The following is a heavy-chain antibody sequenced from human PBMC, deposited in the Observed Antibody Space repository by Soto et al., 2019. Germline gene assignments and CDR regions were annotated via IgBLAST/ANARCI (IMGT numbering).Heavy chain of an antibody. CDR1: GGSISSYY. V-gene: IGHV4-59*01. Sequence: SETLSLTCTVSGGSISSYYWSWIRQPPGKGLEWIGYIYYSGSTNYNPSLKSRVTISVDTSKNQFSLKLSSVTAADTAVYYCARRLRWGSGMDVWGQGTTVTVSS. D-gene: IGHD4-17*01. CDR3: ARRLRWGSGMDV. CDR2: IYYSGST. J-gene: IGHJ6*02.